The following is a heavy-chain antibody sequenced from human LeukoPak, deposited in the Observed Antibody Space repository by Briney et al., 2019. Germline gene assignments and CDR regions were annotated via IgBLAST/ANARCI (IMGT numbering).Heavy chain of an antibody. CDR1: GDSVSSNSAA. D-gene: IGHD5-12*01. CDR2: TYYRSKWYN. CDR3: ARGKNPDDYSGYGRATMDV. V-gene: IGHV6-1*01. Sequence: SQTLSLTFAISGDSVSSNSAAWNWIRQSPSRGLEWLGRTYYRSKWYNDYAVSVKSRITINPDTSKNQFSLQLNSVTPEDTAVYYCARGKNPDDYSGYGRATMDVWGQGTTVTVSS. J-gene: IGHJ6*02.